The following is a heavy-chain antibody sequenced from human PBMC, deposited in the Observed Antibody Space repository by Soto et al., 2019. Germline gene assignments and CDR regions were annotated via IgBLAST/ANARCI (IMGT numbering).Heavy chain of an antibody. J-gene: IGHJ4*02. CDR3: AREPVTGSFFDY. D-gene: IGHD7-27*01. Sequence: QITLKESGPTLVKPTQTLTLTCTFSGFSLSTSGVGVGWIRQPPGKALEWLALIYWDDDKRYSPSLKSRLTITKDTPKNHVVLTMTNMDPVDTATYYCAREPVTGSFFDYWGQGTLVTVSS. V-gene: IGHV2-5*02. CDR2: IYWDDDK. CDR1: GFSLSTSGVG.